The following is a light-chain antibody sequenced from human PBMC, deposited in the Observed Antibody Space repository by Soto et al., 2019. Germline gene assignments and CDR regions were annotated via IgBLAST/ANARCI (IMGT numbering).Light chain of an antibody. J-gene: IGKJ2*01. CDR2: KAS. CDR1: QSISSW. CDR3: QQYNSYPYT. Sequence: DIQMTQSPSTLSASVGDRVTITCRASQSISSWLAWYQQKPGKAPNLLIYKASSLQSGVTSRFRGIGSGTEFTLTISGLQPDDFATYYWQQYNSYPYTFGQGTKLEI. V-gene: IGKV1-5*03.